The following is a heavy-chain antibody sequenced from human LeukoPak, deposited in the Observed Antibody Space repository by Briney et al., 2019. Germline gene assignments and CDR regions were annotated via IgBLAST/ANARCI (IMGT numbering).Heavy chain of an antibody. Sequence: GGSPRLSCAASGFTFSSYGMHWVRQAPGKGLEWVAVISYDGSNKYYADSVKGRFTISRDNSKNTLYLQMNSLRAEDTAVYYCAKEGRYCSSTSCFPGWYFDLWGRGTLVTVPS. J-gene: IGHJ2*01. D-gene: IGHD2-2*01. CDR3: AKEGRYCSSTSCFPGWYFDL. CDR2: ISYDGSNK. V-gene: IGHV3-30*18. CDR1: GFTFSSYG.